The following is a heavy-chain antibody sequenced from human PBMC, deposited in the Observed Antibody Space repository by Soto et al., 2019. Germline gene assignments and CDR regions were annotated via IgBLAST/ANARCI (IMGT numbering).Heavy chain of an antibody. D-gene: IGHD2-15*01. CDR2: IYPIGSDA. CDR1: GYTFANYW. CDR3: VRHGRSGGSSYTGWFDP. Sequence: GESLKISCEASGYTFANYWIGWVRQMPGKGLELMGIIYPIGSDARYTPSFQGQVIISADKSINTAYLQWNSLRASDTAIYYCVRHGRSGGSSYTGWFDPWGQGTLVTVSS. J-gene: IGHJ5*02. V-gene: IGHV5-51*01.